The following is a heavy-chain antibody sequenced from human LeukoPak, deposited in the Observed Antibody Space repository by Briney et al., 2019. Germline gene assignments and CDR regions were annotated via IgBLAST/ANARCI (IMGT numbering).Heavy chain of an antibody. Sequence: PSETLSLTCTVSGGSISSSSYYWGWIRQPAGKGLEWIGSIYYSGSTYYNPSLKSRVTISVDTSKNQFSLKLSSVTAADTAVYYCARGLRFGEGYFDYWGQGTLVTVSS. J-gene: IGHJ4*02. CDR2: IYYSGST. CDR3: ARGLRFGEGYFDY. CDR1: GGSISSSSYY. D-gene: IGHD3-10*01. V-gene: IGHV4-39*01.